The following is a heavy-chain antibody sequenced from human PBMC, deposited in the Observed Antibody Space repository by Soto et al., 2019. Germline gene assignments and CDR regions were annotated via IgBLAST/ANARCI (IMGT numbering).Heavy chain of an antibody. CDR1: GYTFTSYG. J-gene: IGHJ4*02. CDR3: AIFDDETFGSASQTLDY. V-gene: IGHV1-18*01. CDR2: LSAYNGNR. Sequence: QVQLVQSGAEVKKPGASVKVSCKASGYTFTSYGISWVRQAPGQGLEGMGWLSAYNGNRNYAQKLQGRVTMTTDTATITAYMELRSLTADDTAVYYCAIFDDETFGSASQTLDYWGQGTLVTVSS. D-gene: IGHD3-3*01.